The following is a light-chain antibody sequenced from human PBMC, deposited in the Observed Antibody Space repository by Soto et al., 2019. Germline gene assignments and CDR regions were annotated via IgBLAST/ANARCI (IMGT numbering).Light chain of an antibody. Sequence: QSVLTQPASVSGSPGQSITISCTGTSSDVGAYNYVSWYQQYPGKAPKLMIYEVTSRPSGVSSRFSGSKSGNTASLTISGLQAEDEGDYYCGSYTSTKTLAYVFGTGTKVTVL. CDR2: EVT. J-gene: IGLJ1*01. CDR1: SSDVGAYNY. CDR3: GSYTSTKTLAYV. V-gene: IGLV2-14*01.